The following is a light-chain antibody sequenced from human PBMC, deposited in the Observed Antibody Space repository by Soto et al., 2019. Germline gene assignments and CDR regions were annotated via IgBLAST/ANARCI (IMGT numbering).Light chain of an antibody. J-gene: IGLJ1*01. CDR2: GNS. CDR1: SSNIGAGYD. Sequence: QSVLTQPPSVSGAPGQRVTISCTGSSSNIGAGYDVHWYQQLPGTAPKLLIYGNSNRPSGVPDRFSGSKSGTSVSLAITGLQAEDEADYYCQSYDSSLSGRYVFGTGTQLTVL. V-gene: IGLV1-40*01. CDR3: QSYDSSLSGRYV.